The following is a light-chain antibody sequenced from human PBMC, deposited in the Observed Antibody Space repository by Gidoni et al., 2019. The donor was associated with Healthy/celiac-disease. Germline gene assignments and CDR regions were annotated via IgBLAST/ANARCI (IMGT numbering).Light chain of an antibody. CDR3: QQYGSSPLT. CDR2: GAS. CDR1: QSVSSSY. V-gene: IGKV3-20*01. J-gene: IGKJ1*01. Sequence: DIALTQSPGTLSLSPGERATLSCRASQSVSSSYLAWYQQKPGQAPRLLIYGASSRATGIPDRFSGSGSGTDFTLTISRLEPEDFAVYYCQQYGSSPLTFXXXTKVEIK.